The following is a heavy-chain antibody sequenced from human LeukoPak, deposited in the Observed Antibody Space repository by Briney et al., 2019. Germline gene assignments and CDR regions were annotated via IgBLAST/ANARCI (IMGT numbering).Heavy chain of an antibody. CDR3: ARLITMVRGLEDWFDP. J-gene: IGHJ5*02. D-gene: IGHD3-10*01. CDR1: GGSISSSNYY. Sequence: SEALSLTCTVSGGSISSSNYYWGWIRQPPGKGLEWIGSIYYSGSTYYNPSLNSRVTISVDKSKNQFSLKLSSVTAADTAVYYCARLITMVRGLEDWFDPWGQGSLVTVSS. CDR2: IYYSGST. V-gene: IGHV4-39*07.